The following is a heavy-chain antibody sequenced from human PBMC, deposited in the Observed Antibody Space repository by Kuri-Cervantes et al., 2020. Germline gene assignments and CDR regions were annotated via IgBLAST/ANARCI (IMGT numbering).Heavy chain of an antibody. V-gene: IGHV4-61*01. CDR3: ATYFVGVGGRGN. CDR1: RTSVSSGFHH. Sequence: GSLRLSCTVSRTSVSSGFHHWSWIRQPPGKKLEWIGCIYPGQNNRYNPSLRSRVAISVDTSKNQFSLNLSSVTAADTAVYYCATYFVGVGGRGNWGQGILVTVSS. CDR2: IYPGQNN. D-gene: IGHD2-21*01. J-gene: IGHJ4*02.